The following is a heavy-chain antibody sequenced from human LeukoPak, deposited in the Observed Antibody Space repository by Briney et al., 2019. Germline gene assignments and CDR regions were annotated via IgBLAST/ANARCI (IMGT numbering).Heavy chain of an antibody. CDR2: MNPNSGNT. D-gene: IGHD3-22*01. V-gene: IGHV1-8*01. Sequence: ASVKVSCKASGYTFTSYDINWVRQATGRGLEWMGWMNPNSGNTGYAQKFQGRVTMTRNTSISTAYMELSSLRSEDTAVYYCARRDDSSGYYYGGYDYWGQGTLVTVSS. CDR3: ARRDDSSGYYYGGYDY. CDR1: GYTFTSYD. J-gene: IGHJ4*02.